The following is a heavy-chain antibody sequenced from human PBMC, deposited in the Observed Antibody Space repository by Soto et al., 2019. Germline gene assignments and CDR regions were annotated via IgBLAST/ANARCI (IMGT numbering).Heavy chain of an antibody. CDR3: VGDGAVVIQPAIGGGYGMHV. Sequence: HVQLVESGGDLVKPGGSLRLSCAVSGFTFSDYYMSWIRQAPGKGLEWVAYISGSGTYTNYADSVKGRFTISRDNAKISLYLQMNILRDEDTAVYYWVGDGAVVIQPAIGGGYGMHVWRQGTKVTVSS. CDR2: ISGSGTYT. V-gene: IGHV3-11*06. CDR1: GFTFSDYY. J-gene: IGHJ6*01. D-gene: IGHD2-2*01.